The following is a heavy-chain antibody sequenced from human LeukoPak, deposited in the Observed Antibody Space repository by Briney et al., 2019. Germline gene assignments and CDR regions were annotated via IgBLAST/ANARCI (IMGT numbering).Heavy chain of an antibody. V-gene: IGHV1-3*01. CDR3: ARFAVPPYGMDV. CDR1: GYTFTSYA. J-gene: IGHJ6*02. CDR2: INAGNGNT. Sequence: GASVTVSCKASGYTFTSYAMHWVRQAPGQRLEWMGWINAGNGNTKYSQKFQGRVTITRDTSASTAYMELSSLRSEDTAVYYCARFAVPPYGMDVWGQGTTVTVSS. D-gene: IGHD6-19*01.